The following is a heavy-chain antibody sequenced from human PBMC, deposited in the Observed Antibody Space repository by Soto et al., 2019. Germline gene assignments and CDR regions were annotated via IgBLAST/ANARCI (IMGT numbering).Heavy chain of an antibody. Sequence: QITLKESGPTLVKPTQTLTLTCTFSGFSLSTSGVGVCWIRQPPGKALEWLALIYWDDDKRYSPFLKSRLTLTKDTSKTQVVLKMTNMDPVDTATYYCAHSEHTAVGSYYFDYWGQGTLDTVSS. D-gene: IGHD5-18*01. CDR3: AHSEHTAVGSYYFDY. CDR2: IYWDDDK. J-gene: IGHJ4*02. CDR1: GFSLSTSGVG. V-gene: IGHV2-5*02.